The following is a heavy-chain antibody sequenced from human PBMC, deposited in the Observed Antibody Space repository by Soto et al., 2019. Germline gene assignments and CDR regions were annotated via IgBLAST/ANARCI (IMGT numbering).Heavy chain of an antibody. CDR3: VRVGVGLGNHFDS. D-gene: IGHD1-26*01. CDR2: IYASGSP. Sequence: SETLSLTCTISGGSISVYYWSWVRQPPGHELEWIGYIYASGSPYYNPSLRSRVTISADTSKNQISLKLTSPTAADTAVYYCVRVGVGLGNHFDSCGRGTLVTVSS. J-gene: IGHJ4*02. CDR1: GGSISVYY. V-gene: IGHV4-59*01.